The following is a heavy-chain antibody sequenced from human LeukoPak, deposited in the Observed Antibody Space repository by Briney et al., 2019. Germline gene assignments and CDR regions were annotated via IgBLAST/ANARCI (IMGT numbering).Heavy chain of an antibody. CDR3: ARDSYGGNSGVDY. J-gene: IGHJ4*02. V-gene: IGHV3-23*01. D-gene: IGHD4-23*01. CDR2: ISGSGGST. Sequence: GGSLRLSCAASGFTFSSYAMSWVRQAPGKGLEWVSAISGSGGSTYYADSVKGRFTISRDNAKNSLYLQMNSLRAEDTAVYYCARDSYGGNSGVDYWGQGTLVTVSS. CDR1: GFTFSSYA.